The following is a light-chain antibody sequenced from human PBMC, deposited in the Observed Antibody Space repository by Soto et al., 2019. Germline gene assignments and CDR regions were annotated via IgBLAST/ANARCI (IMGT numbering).Light chain of an antibody. J-gene: IGLJ2*01. CDR3: SSYTSSSTLV. Sequence: QLVLTQPASVSGSPGQSITISCTGTSSDVGGYNYVSWYQQHPGKAPKLMIYDVSNRPSEVSNRFSGSKSGNTASLTISGLQAEDEADYYCSSYTSSSTLVFGGGTKLTVL. CDR2: DVS. V-gene: IGLV2-14*01. CDR1: SSDVGGYNY.